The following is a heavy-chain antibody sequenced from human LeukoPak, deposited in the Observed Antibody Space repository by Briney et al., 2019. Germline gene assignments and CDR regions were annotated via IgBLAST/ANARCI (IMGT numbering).Heavy chain of an antibody. V-gene: IGHV1-8*03. D-gene: IGHD6-13*01. J-gene: IGHJ4*02. CDR3: ARGPGTGDDY. CDR2: MNPNSGNT. Sequence: ASVKVSCKASGGTFSSYAISWVRQAPGQGLEWMGWMNPNSGNTGYAQKFQGRVTITRNTSISTAYMELSSLRSEDTAVYYCARGPGTGDDYWGQGTLVTVSS. CDR1: GGTFSSYA.